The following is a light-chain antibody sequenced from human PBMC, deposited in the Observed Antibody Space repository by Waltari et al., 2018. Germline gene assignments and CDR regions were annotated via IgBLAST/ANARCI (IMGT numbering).Light chain of an antibody. J-gene: IGKJ4*01. CDR2: GAS. CDR1: QAINGY. V-gene: IGKV1-39*01. Sequence: DIQVTQSPSSLSAPVGDRVTITCRTSQAINGYLNWYQQKPGKAPKILSYGASNLQSGGPSRFSGSGSGTDYTLTISSLQPGDFATYYCQQSYTTPLTFGGGTKVEIK. CDR3: QQSYTTPLT.